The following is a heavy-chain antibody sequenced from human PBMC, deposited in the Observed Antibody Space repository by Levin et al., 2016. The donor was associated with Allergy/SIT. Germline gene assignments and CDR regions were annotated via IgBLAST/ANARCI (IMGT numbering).Heavy chain of an antibody. Sequence: SETLSLTCTVSGGSISSYYWSWIRQPPGKGLEWIGYIYYSGSTYYNPSLKSRVTISVDTSKNQFSLKLSSVTAADTAVYYCARGLVDTAMVLDYWGQGTLVTVSS. V-gene: IGHV4-59*12. D-gene: IGHD5-18*01. CDR3: ARGLVDTAMVLDY. J-gene: IGHJ4*02. CDR2: IYYSGST. CDR1: GGSISSYY.